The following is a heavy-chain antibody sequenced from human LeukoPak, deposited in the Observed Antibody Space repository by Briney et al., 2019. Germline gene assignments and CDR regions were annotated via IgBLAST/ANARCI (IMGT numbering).Heavy chain of an antibody. CDR1: GYTFISYD. V-gene: IGHV1-8*01. J-gene: IGHJ6*03. CDR3: ARGGGGYSGYGGYYYYYMDV. Sequence: ASVTLSCTASGYTFISYDINLVRQATGPGQEWMGWMNPNSGDTGYAQKFQGRITMTRNTPIRTAYMELSRLRYEDTAVYYCARGGGGYSGYGGYYYYYMDVWGKGTTVSVSS. CDR2: MNPNSGDT. D-gene: IGHD5-12*01.